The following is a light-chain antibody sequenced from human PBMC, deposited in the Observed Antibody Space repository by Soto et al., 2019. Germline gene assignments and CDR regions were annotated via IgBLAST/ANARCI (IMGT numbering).Light chain of an antibody. CDR3: CSYAGGYSWV. CDR1: SSDVGGYNY. CDR2: DVS. V-gene: IGLV2-11*01. Sequence: QSALTQPRSVSGSPGQSATISCTGTSSDVGGYNYVSWYQQLPDKAPKLMIFDVSKRPSGVPDRFSGSKSGNTASLIISGLQADDEADYYCCSYAGGYSWVFGGGTKLTVL. J-gene: IGLJ3*02.